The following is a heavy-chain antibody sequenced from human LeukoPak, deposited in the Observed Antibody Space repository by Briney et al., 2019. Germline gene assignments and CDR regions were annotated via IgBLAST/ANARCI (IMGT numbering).Heavy chain of an antibody. CDR2: IRSAAYGGTT. CDR3: SRTWMYSSAY. D-gene: IGHD6-19*01. J-gene: IGHJ4*02. V-gene: IGHV3-49*04. Sequence: PGGSLRLSCTGSGFTFGDYAVTWVRQAPGKGLEWVGFIRSAAYGGTTEYAASVKGRFSISRDDSKSIAYLQMNSLKTEDTAVYYCSRTWMYSSAYWGQGTLVTVSS. CDR1: GFTFGDYA.